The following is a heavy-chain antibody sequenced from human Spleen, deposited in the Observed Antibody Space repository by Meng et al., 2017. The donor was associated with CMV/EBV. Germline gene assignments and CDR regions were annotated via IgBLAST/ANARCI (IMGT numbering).Heavy chain of an antibody. CDR2: VNPKGGNI. V-gene: IGHV1-8*03. J-gene: IGHJ4*01. CDR3: ARGDVVVTAPLDY. D-gene: IGHD2-21*02. Sequence: ASVKVSCKASGYTFTNYDIHWVRQATGQGLEWMGWVNPKGGNIDFTQKFLGRLTFTRDTSIGTAYMELRSLRYEDTAVYYCARGDVVVTAPLDYWGQGTVVTVSS. CDR1: GYTFTNYD.